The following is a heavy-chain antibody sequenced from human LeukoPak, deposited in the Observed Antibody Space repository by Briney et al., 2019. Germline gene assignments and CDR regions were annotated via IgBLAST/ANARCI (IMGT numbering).Heavy chain of an antibody. J-gene: IGHJ3*02. V-gene: IGHV3-30*04. CDR3: AKDGPGYSGSYYALDAFDI. CDR1: GFSFSSYA. D-gene: IGHD1-26*01. Sequence: GGSLRLSCAASGFSFSSYAFHWVRQAPGKGLEWVAIISYDGRHKYYADSVKGRFTISRDNSKNTLYLQMNSLRAEDTAVYYCAKDGPGYSGSYYALDAFDIWGQGTMVTVSS. CDR2: ISYDGRHK.